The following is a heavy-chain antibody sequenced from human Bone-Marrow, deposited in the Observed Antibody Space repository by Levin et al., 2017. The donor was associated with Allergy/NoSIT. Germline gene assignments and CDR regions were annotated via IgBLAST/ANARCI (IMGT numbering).Heavy chain of an antibody. CDR2: ISYDGSNK. CDR1: GFTFSSYG. D-gene: IGHD5-18*01. CDR3: AKEGVQLWSPFDY. Sequence: GESLKISCAASGFTFSSYGMHWVRQAPGKGLEWVAVISYDGSNKYYADSVKGRFTISRDNSKNTLYLQMNSLRAEDTAVYYCAKEGVQLWSPFDYWGQGTLVTVSS. V-gene: IGHV3-30*18. J-gene: IGHJ4*02.